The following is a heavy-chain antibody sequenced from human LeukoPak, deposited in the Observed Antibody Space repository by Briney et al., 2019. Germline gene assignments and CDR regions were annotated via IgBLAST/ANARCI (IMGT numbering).Heavy chain of an antibody. J-gene: IGHJ6*02. CDR3: AREGIVVVPAAIGRYYYYGMDV. CDR2: MNPNSGNT. V-gene: IGHV1-8*01. Sequence: ASVKVSCKASGYTFTSYDINWVRQATGQGLEWMGWMNPNSGNTGYAQKFQGRVTMTRNTSISTAYMELSRLRSDDTAVYYCAREGIVVVPAAIGRYYYYGMDVWGQGTTVTVSS. D-gene: IGHD2-2*02. CDR1: GYTFTSYD.